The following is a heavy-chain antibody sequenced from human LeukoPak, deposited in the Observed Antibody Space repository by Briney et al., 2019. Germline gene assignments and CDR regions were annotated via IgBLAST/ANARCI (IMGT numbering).Heavy chain of an antibody. D-gene: IGHD5-18*01. J-gene: IGHJ4*02. Sequence: SVKVSCKASGGTFSSYAISWVRQAPGQGLEWMGRIIPIFGTANYAQKFQGRVTITADESTSTAYMELSSLRSEDTAVYYCARDRGRGYSHGYDLDYWGQGTLVTVSS. CDR1: GGTFSSYA. V-gene: IGHV1-69*13. CDR3: ARDRGRGYSHGYDLDY. CDR2: IIPIFGTA.